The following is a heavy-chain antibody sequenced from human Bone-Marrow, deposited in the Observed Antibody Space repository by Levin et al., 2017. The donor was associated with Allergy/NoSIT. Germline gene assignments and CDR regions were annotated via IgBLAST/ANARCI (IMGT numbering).Heavy chain of an antibody. CDR1: GFTFSNYW. V-gene: IGHV3-7*01. J-gene: IGHJ4*02. Sequence: GGSLRLSCVASGFTFSNYWMSWVRQAPGKGLEWLANIKQDGSSKYYVDSVKGRFTISRDNAKNSLYLQMNSLRAEDTAVYYCASGGAAISDYWGQGTLVTVSS. D-gene: IGHD3-16*01. CDR3: ASGGAAISDY. CDR2: IKQDGSSK.